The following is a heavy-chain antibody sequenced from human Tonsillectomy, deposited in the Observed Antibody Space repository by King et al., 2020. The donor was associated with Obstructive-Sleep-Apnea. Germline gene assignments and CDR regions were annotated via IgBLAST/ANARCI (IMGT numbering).Heavy chain of an antibody. V-gene: IGHV4-34*01. D-gene: IGHD2-2*01. J-gene: IGHJ5*02. Sequence: VQLQQWGAGLLKPSETLSLTCAVFGGSFSDYYWSWIRQPPGKGLEWIGEINHSRSTNYNPSLKSRVTISVDTSKNQFSLKLNSVTAADTAVYYCARGSGVAAVNWFDPWGQGTLVTVSS. CDR2: INHSRST. CDR3: ARGSGVAAVNWFDP. CDR1: GGSFSDYY.